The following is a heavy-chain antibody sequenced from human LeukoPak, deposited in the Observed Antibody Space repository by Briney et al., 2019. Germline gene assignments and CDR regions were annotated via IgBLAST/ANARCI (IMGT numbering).Heavy chain of an antibody. CDR3: AKDPFLYPRCFDC. V-gene: IGHV3-23*01. CDR1: GFTFPRYA. CDR2: IGGSGANT. J-gene: IGHJ4*02. D-gene: IGHD2-8*01. Sequence: PGGSLRLSCVASGFTFPRYAMNWVRQAPGKGLEWVSGIGGSGANTYYAEYVKGRFTISRDNSKNTAYLQMNSLRAEDTAVYYCAKDPFLYPRCFDCWGRGTLVTVSS.